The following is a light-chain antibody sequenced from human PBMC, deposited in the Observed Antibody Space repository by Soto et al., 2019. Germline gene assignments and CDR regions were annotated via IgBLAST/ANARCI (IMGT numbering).Light chain of an antibody. CDR1: QSVLYSSNNKNY. V-gene: IGKV4-1*01. CDR2: CAS. Sequence: DIVMTQSPDSLAVSLGERATINCKSSQSVLYSSNNKNYLAWYQQKPGQPPKLLIYCASIRESGVPDRFSGSGSGTDFTLTISNLQAEDVAVYYCQQYYSPWTFGQGTKVEIK. J-gene: IGKJ1*01. CDR3: QQYYSPWT.